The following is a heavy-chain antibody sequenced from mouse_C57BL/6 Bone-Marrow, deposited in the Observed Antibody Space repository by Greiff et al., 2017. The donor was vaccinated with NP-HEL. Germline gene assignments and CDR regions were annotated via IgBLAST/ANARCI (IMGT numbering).Heavy chain of an antibody. CDR1: GFSLTSYG. J-gene: IGHJ4*01. V-gene: IGHV2-5*01. CDR3: AKKRLLRYYAMDY. CDR2: IWSGGST. Sequence: QVQLQQSGPGLVQPSQSLSITCTVSGFSLTSYGVHWVRQSPGKGLEWLGVIWSGGSTDYNAAFMSRLSITKDNSKSQVFFKMNSLQADDTAIYYCAKKRLLRYYAMDYWGQGTSGTVSS. D-gene: IGHD1-1*01.